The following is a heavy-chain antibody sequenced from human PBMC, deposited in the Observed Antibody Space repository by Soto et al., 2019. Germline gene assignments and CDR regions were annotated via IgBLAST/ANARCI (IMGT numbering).Heavy chain of an antibody. J-gene: IGHJ6*02. CDR2: INGDGSST. D-gene: IGHD2-15*01. Sequence: EVQLVESGGGLVQPGGSLRLSCAASGFTFSTYWMHWVRQAPGKGLVWVSRINGDGSSTSYADSLKGRFTISRDNAKNTLYLQMNSLRAEDTAVYYCARGYCSGGSCSPGGMDAWGQGTTVTVSS. V-gene: IGHV3-74*01. CDR1: GFTFSTYW. CDR3: ARGYCSGGSCSPGGMDA.